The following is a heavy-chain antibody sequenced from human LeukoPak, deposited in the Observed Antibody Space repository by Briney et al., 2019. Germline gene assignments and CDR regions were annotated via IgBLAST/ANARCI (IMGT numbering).Heavy chain of an antibody. CDR1: ALGFRSAW. V-gene: IGHV3-7*01. CDR2: INQDGSEN. J-gene: IGHJ4*02. Sequence: LRLGKTAAALGFRSAWIRWARQAPGNELKWVCRINQDGSENAYVDSVKGRFTISRDNAENSLDLQMNNLRAKDTAVYYCARDGVAEGIYFDCWGQGNLVTVYS. CDR3: ARDGVAEGIYFDC. D-gene: IGHD1-14*01.